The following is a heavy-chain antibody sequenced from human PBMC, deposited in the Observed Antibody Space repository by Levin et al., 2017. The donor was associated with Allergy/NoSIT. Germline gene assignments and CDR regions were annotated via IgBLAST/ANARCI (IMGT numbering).Heavy chain of an antibody. CDR2: ISSSGSIT. J-gene: IGHJ4*02. CDR1: GFTFSTYS. V-gene: IGHV3-48*01. Sequence: GESLKISCAASGFTFSTYSMNWVRQAPGKGLEWVSYISSSGSITYYADSVKGRFTISRDNAKNSLYLQMNSLRAEDTAVYYCARGATAPDYWGQGTLVTVSS. D-gene: IGHD5-18*01. CDR3: ARGATAPDY.